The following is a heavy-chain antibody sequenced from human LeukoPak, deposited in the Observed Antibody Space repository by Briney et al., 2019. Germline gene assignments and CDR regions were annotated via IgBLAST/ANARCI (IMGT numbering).Heavy chain of an antibody. CDR1: GYTFTSYD. CDR2: MNPNRGNT. Sequence: ASVKVSCKASGYTFTSYDINWVRQATGQGLEWMGWMNPNRGNTGYAKKFQGRVTMTRSTSISTAYMELSSLRSEDTAVYYCARVGVPAAIRLSYYDFWSGYFSVYWFDPWGQGTLVTVSS. J-gene: IGHJ5*02. CDR3: ARVGVPAAIRLSYYDFWSGYFSVYWFDP. D-gene: IGHD3-3*01. V-gene: IGHV1-8*01.